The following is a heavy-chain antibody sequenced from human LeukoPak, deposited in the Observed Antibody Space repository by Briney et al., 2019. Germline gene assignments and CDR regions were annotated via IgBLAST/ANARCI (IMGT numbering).Heavy chain of an antibody. J-gene: IGHJ4*02. CDR1: GFTFTTYW. D-gene: IGHD2-15*01. CDR2: INSDGSIT. V-gene: IGHV3-74*01. CDR3: AKDRSAATGYFDY. Sequence: GGSLRLSCAASGFTFTTYWMHWVRQAPGKGLVWVSHINSDGSITSYADSVKGRFTISRDNAKNTLYLQMISLRAEDTAVYYCAKDRSAATGYFDYWGQGTLVTVSS.